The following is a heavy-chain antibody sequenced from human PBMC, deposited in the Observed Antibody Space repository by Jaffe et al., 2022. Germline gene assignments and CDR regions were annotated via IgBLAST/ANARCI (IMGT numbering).Heavy chain of an antibody. CDR1: GYSISSGYY. V-gene: IGHV4-38-2*01. J-gene: IGHJ4*02. Sequence: QVQLQESGPGLVKPSETLSLTCAVSGYSISSGYYWGWIRQPPGKGLEWIGSIYHSGSTYYNPSLKSRVTISVDTSKNQFSLKLSSVTAADTAVYYCARHVERFGEIGHFDYWGQGTLVTVSS. CDR3: ARHVERFGEIGHFDY. CDR2: IYHSGST. D-gene: IGHD3-10*01.